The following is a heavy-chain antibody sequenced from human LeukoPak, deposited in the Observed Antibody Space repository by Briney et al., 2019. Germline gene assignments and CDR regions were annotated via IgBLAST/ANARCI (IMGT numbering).Heavy chain of an antibody. J-gene: IGHJ3*02. Sequence: GGSLRLSCAASGFTFSSYSMNWVRQAPGKGLEWVSSISSGSSYIYYADSVKGRFTVSRDNAKHSLYLQMNSLRAEDTAVYYCVRDAKQYYDILTGCYNDAFDIWGQGTMVTVSS. CDR3: VRDAKQYYDILTGCYNDAFDI. D-gene: IGHD3-9*01. CDR2: ISSGSSYI. CDR1: GFTFSSYS. V-gene: IGHV3-21*01.